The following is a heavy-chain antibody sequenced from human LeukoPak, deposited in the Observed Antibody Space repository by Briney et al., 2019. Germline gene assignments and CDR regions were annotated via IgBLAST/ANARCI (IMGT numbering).Heavy chain of an antibody. J-gene: IGHJ3*01. Sequence: SETLSLTCTVPRYSISSAYYWGWIRQAPGKGLEWIGTIYPSGNTYYNPSLKSRVTISVDTSKNQFSLKLRSVTAADTAVYYCAREFWSSRSGNLQAFHVWGQGTMVTVSS. V-gene: IGHV4-38-2*02. CDR2: IYPSGNT. D-gene: IGHD3-10*01. CDR1: RYSISSAYY. CDR3: AREFWSSRSGNLQAFHV.